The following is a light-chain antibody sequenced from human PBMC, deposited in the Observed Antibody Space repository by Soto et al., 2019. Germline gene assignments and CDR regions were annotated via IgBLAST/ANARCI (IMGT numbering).Light chain of an antibody. V-gene: IGKV3-20*01. Sequence: EIALTQLPGTLSLSPGERATLSCRASQSVSSNYLAWYQQKPGQAPRFLIYDASSRATGIPDRFSGSGSGTDFTLTIIRLEPEDFAVYYCQQYGSTPLTFGGGTKVDIK. J-gene: IGKJ4*01. CDR3: QQYGSTPLT. CDR2: DAS. CDR1: QSVSSNY.